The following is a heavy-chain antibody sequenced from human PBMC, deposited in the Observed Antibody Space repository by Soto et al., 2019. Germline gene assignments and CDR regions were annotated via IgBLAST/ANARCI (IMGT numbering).Heavy chain of an antibody. J-gene: IGHJ4*02. CDR3: AKDIDYPYYVDY. Sequence: QVQLVESGGGVVQPGRSLRLACAASVFTFSRYGMHWVRPAPGERPAWVAVISYDGSLIFYADSVKGRFTISRDNSKNTLYLQMNILRAEDTAVYDCAKDIDYPYYVDYWGQGTLVTVSS. V-gene: IGHV3-30*18. CDR1: VFTFSRYG. CDR2: ISYDGSLI. D-gene: IGHD5-12*01.